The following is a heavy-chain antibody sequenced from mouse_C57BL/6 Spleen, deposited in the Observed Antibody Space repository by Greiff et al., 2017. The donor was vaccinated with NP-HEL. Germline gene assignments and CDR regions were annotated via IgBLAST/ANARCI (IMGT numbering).Heavy chain of an antibody. CDR3: ARGITTVVAEDY. Sequence: EVQLQQSGPELVKPGASVKISCKASGYTFTDYYMNWVKQSHGKSLEWIGDTNPNNGGNSYNQKFKGKATLTVDKSSSTAYMELRSLTSEDSAVYYCARGITTVVAEDYWGQGTTLTVSS. CDR2: TNPNNGGN. V-gene: IGHV1-26*01. J-gene: IGHJ2*01. CDR1: GYTFTDYY. D-gene: IGHD1-1*01.